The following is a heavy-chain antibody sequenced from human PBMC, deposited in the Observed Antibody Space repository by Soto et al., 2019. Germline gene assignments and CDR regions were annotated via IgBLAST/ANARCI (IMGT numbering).Heavy chain of an antibody. CDR1: GDSIHSHS. J-gene: IGHJ4*02. D-gene: IGHD3-10*01. CDR2: INYSGRT. V-gene: IGHV4-34*01. Sequence: LPLTFTVTGDSIHSHSWSWSGEPPGAELEWIGEINYSGRTNYKPSLKGRVTISVDTSKNQFSLKLSSVSAADTAVYYCARGYGRNFDYWGQGTLVTVSS. CDR3: ARGYGRNFDY.